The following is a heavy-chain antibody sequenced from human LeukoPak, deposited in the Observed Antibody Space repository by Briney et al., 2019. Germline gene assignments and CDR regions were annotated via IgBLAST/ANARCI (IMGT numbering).Heavy chain of an antibody. CDR1: GYTLTELS. CDR3: ARDRAEGVVAATMLYYYYYMDV. V-gene: IGHV1-24*01. J-gene: IGHJ6*03. D-gene: IGHD2-15*01. CDR2: FDPEDGEI. Sequence: ASVKVSCKVSGYTLTELSMHWVRQAPGKGLEWMGGFDPEDGEIIYAQKFQGRVTMTEDTSTDTAYMELSSLRSEDTAVYYCARDRAEGVVAATMLYYYYYMDVWGKGTTVTVSS.